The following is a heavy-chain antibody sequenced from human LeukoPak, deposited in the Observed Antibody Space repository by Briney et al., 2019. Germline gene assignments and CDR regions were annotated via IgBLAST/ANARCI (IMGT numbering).Heavy chain of an antibody. V-gene: IGHV3-7*01. CDR3: ARDSRGSCSPLYYFDY. CDR1: DFSFSNSW. J-gene: IGHJ4*02. D-gene: IGHD2-15*01. CDR2: IKQDGSEK. Sequence: GGSLRLSCAASDFSFSNSWMSWVRQAPGKGLEWVANIKQDGSEKYYVDSVKGRFTISRDNAKNSLYLQMNRLRAEDTAVYYCARDSRGSCSPLYYFDYWGQGTLVTVSS.